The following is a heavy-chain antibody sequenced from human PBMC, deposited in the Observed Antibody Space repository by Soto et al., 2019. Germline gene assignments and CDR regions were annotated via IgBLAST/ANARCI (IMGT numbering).Heavy chain of an antibody. D-gene: IGHD2-15*01. Sequence: PGGSLRLSCAASGFTFSSYGMSWVRQAPGRGLEWVSTMSGSGGGTYYADSVEGRFTISRDTSKSTLYLQMNSLRAEDTALYCWAESKERYRHDGHYGFDFWGQGTTVTVSS. CDR3: AESKERYRHDGHYGFDF. CDR2: MSGSGGGT. J-gene: IGHJ6*02. V-gene: IGHV3-23*01. CDR1: GFTFSSYG.